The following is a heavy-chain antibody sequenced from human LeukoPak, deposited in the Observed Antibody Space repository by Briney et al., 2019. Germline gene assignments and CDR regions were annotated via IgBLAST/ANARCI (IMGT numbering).Heavy chain of an antibody. CDR3: SKLAVASADS. D-gene: IGHD6-19*01. CDR2: ISPNGGTK. J-gene: IGHJ4*02. CDR1: GFIFSHYA. V-gene: IGHV3-48*03. Sequence: GGSLRLSCAASGFIFSHYALHWVRQSPAKGLEWVSNISPNGGTKYYAGSVKGRFTISRDNAKNSLYLQMNSLRAEDTGVYFCSKLAVASADSWGQGTLVTVSS.